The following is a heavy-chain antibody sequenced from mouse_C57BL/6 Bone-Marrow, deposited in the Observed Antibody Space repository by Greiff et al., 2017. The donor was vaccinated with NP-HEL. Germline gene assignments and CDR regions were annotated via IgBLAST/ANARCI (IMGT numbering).Heavy chain of an antibody. CDR2: IYPGNSDT. CDR3: TRNRLLLPYWYFDV. CDR1: GYTFTSYW. V-gene: IGHV1-5*01. J-gene: IGHJ1*03. Sequence: DVHLVESGTVLARPGASVKMSCKTSGYTFTSYWMHWVKQRPGQGLEWIGAIYPGNSDTSYNQKFKGKAKLTAVTSASTAYMELSSLTNEDSAVYYCTRNRLLLPYWYFDVWGTGTTVTVSS. D-gene: IGHD1-1*01.